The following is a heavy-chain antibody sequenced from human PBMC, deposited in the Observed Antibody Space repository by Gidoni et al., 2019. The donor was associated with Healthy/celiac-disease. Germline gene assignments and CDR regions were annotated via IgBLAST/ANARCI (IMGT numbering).Heavy chain of an antibody. CDR3: ALGDCSGGSCPNYYYYGMDV. Sequence: QVQLVQSGAEVKQPGSSVKVSCKASGGTFSSYAISWVRQAPGQGLEGMGRIIPILGIANSAQKFQGRVTITADKSTSTAYMELSSLRSEDTAVYYCALGDCSGGSCPNYYYYGMDVWGQGTTVTVSS. J-gene: IGHJ6*02. CDR2: IIPILGIA. D-gene: IGHD2-15*01. CDR1: GGTFSSYA. V-gene: IGHV1-69*04.